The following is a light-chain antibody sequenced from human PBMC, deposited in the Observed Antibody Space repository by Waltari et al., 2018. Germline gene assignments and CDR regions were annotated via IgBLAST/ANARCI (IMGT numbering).Light chain of an antibody. V-gene: IGKV1-9*01. Sequence: DIQLTQSPSFLSASVGDRVTITCRASQGISTDLAWYQQKPGKAPRLLIYVASTLQSGVPSRFSGSGSGTEFTLTISSLQPEDFATYYCQHLNSYPITFGQGTRLDIK. J-gene: IGKJ5*01. CDR2: VAS. CDR3: QHLNSYPIT. CDR1: QGISTD.